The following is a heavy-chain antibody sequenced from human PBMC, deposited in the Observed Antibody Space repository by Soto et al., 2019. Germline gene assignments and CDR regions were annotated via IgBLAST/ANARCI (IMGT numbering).Heavy chain of an antibody. D-gene: IGHD3-16*01. CDR2: IYATGTN. Sequence: SESLSLSCTVSGASISGYSWSWIRQSAGKGLEWIGRIYATGTNAYNPSLKSRVMMSKNTYKKQMSLMWGAVTAAYSAVYDCVRVGSIALGDWFDPWGQGTPVTVSS. V-gene: IGHV4-4*07. J-gene: IGHJ5*02. CDR3: VRVGSIALGDWFDP. CDR1: GASISGYS.